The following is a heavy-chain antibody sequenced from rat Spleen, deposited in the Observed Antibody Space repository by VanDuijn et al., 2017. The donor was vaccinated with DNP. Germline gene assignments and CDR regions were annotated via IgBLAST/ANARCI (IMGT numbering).Heavy chain of an antibody. J-gene: IGHJ2*01. V-gene: IGHV5-25*01. CDR3: ARRVYGGYSDY. CDR2: ISTSGGVT. Sequence: EVQVVESGGGLVQPGRSMTVSCAASGFTFTNSDMAWVRQAPTKGLEWVASISTSGGVTYYRDSVKGRFTISRDNARSTLYLQMNSLRSEDMATYYCARRVYGGYSDYWGQGVMVTVSS. D-gene: IGHD1-11*01. CDR1: GFTFTNSD.